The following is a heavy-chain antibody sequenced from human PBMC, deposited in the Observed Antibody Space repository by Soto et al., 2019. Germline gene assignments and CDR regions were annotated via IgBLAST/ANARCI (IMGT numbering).Heavy chain of an antibody. CDR2: ISGSGGST. Sequence: GGSLRLSCAASGFTFSSYAMSWVRQAPGKGLEWVSAISGSGGSTYYADSVKGRFTISRDNSKNTLYLQMNSLRAEDTAVYYCAKSKGWFRGGDIVVVPAAHRYYYYYMDVWGKGTTVTVSS. J-gene: IGHJ6*03. V-gene: IGHV3-23*01. CDR1: GFTFSSYA. CDR3: AKSKGWFRGGDIVVVPAAHRYYYYYMDV. D-gene: IGHD2-2*01.